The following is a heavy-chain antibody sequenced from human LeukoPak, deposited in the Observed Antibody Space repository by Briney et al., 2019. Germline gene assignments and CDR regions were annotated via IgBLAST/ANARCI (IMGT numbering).Heavy chain of an antibody. CDR2: IQYDGTKK. CDR1: GFTFTTYG. Sequence: GGSLRLSCAASGFTFTTYGMHWVRQAPGKGLEWAAFIQYDGTKKYYADSVKGRFTISRDNSKNTLYRQMNSLRGEDTALYYCAKDIRRGDNYGYDQFAYWGQGTLVTVSS. V-gene: IGHV3-30*02. D-gene: IGHD5-18*01. CDR3: AKDIRRGDNYGYDQFAY. J-gene: IGHJ4*02.